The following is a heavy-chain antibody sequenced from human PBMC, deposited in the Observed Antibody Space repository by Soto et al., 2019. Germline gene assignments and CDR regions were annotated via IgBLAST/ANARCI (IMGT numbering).Heavy chain of an antibody. J-gene: IGHJ4*02. CDR2: IRNKANSHTT. Sequence: PGGSLRLSCAASGFTFSDYFMDWVRQAPGKGLEWVGRIRNKANSHTTEYVASVKGRFTISRDDSKNSLYLQLNSLRTEDTAVYYCARGKNSFDFWGQGTLVTVSS. V-gene: IGHV3-72*01. CDR3: ARGKNSFDF. CDR1: GFTFSDYF.